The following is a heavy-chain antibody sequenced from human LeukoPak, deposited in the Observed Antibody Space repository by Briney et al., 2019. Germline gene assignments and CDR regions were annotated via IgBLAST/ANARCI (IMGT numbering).Heavy chain of an antibody. CDR3: AKDRGSSWPHGFDY. D-gene: IGHD6-13*01. Sequence: PGXXXEXVSVISSSGGSTYYEDSVKGRFTISRDNSKNPLYPQMNSLRAEDTAVYYCAKDRGSSWPHGFDYWGQGTPVTVSS. J-gene: IGHJ4*02. V-gene: IGHV3-23*02. CDR2: ISSSGGST.